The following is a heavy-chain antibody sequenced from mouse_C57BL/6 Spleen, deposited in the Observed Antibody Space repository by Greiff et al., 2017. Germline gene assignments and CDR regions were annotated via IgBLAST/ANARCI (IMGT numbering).Heavy chain of an antibody. V-gene: IGHV3-6*01. Sequence: ESGPGLVKPSQSLSLTCSVTGYSITSGYYWNWIRQFPGNKLEWMGYISYDGSNNYNPSLKNRISITRDTSKNQFFLKLNSVTTEDTATYYCARENAVVTPFAYWGQGTLVTVSA. CDR3: ARENAVVTPFAY. D-gene: IGHD1-1*01. CDR2: ISYDGSN. J-gene: IGHJ3*01. CDR1: GYSITSGYY.